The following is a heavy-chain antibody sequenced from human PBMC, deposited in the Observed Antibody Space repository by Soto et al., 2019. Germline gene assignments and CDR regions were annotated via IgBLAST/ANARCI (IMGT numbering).Heavy chain of an antibody. CDR2: ISYDGSNK. V-gene: IGHV3-30-3*01. CDR3: ARDLGGDNYYYGMDV. CDR1: GFTFSSYA. Sequence: GSLRLSCAASGFTFSSYAMHWVRQAPGKGLEWVAVISYDGSNKYYADSVKGRFTISRDNSKNTLYLQMNSLRAEDTAVYYCARDLGGDNYYYGMDVWGQGTTVTVSS. D-gene: IGHD3-16*01. J-gene: IGHJ6*02.